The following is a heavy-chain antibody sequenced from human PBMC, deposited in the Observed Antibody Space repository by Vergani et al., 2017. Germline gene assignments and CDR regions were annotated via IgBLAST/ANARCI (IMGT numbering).Heavy chain of an antibody. V-gene: IGHV3-53*01. D-gene: IGHD7-27*01. J-gene: IGHJ6*03. CDR1: GFTVSSNY. Sequence: EVQLVEPGGGLIQPGRSLRLSCAASGFTVSSNYMSWVRQAPGKGLEWVSVIYSGCSTYYSDAVKGRFTISRDNSKNILYLQMNSLRADDTAVYYWARVMNWGIYDYYMVVLGKGTTVTV. CDR3: ARVMNWGIYDYYMVV. CDR2: IYSGCST.